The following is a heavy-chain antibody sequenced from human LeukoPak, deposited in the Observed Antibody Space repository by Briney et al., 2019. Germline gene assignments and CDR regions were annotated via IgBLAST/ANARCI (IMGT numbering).Heavy chain of an antibody. J-gene: IGHJ5*01. Sequence: GGSLRLSCEASGFTFSSAWMSWVRQAPGKGPECVGRIKSKADAGTTDYGAPVKGRFSISRDDSKNTLYLQMNSLKAEDPAVYYCITDVPSDLYPFDFWGQGTLVTVSS. CDR2: IKSKADAGTT. CDR3: ITDVPSDLYPFDF. CDR1: GFTFSSAW. D-gene: IGHD2-21*02. V-gene: IGHV3-15*05.